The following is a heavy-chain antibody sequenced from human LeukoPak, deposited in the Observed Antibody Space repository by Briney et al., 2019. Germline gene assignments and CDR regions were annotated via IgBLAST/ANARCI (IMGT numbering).Heavy chain of an antibody. CDR1: GFTFSSYE. CDR2: ISSSGSAI. V-gene: IGHV3-48*03. Sequence: GEALRLSCAASGFTFSSYEMNWVRQAPGKGLEWVSNISSSGSAIYYADSVKGRFTISRDNARSTLYLQMNSLRAEDTAVYYCARGGRLGYWGQGTLVTVSS. CDR3: ARGGRLGY. J-gene: IGHJ4*02.